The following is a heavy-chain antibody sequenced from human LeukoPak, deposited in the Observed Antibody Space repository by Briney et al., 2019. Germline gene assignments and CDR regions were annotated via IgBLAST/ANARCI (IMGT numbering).Heavy chain of an antibody. CDR1: GFTFSSYA. V-gene: IGHV3-23*01. CDR2: ISGSGGST. J-gene: IGHJ4*02. Sequence: GGSLRLSCAASGFTFSSYAMSWVRQAPGKGLEWVSGISGSGGSTYYADSVKGRFTISRDNSKNTLYLQMNSLRAEDTAVYYCAKVKGYDSSGYYSFFDYWGQGTLVTVSS. D-gene: IGHD3-22*01. CDR3: AKVKGYDSSGYYSFFDY.